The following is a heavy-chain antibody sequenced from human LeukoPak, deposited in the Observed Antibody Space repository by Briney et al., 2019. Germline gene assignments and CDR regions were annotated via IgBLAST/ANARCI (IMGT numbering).Heavy chain of an antibody. V-gene: IGHV1-69*04. CDR3: AQVGAKYIDY. D-gene: IGHD2-2*01. Sequence: SVKVSCKASGGTFSSVAISWVRQAPGQGLEWMGRIIPMVGIKEYARKFQGRAAMNADKSTSTAYMELSSLRSADTAVYYCAQVGAKYIDYWGQGTLVTVSS. CDR2: IIPMVGIK. CDR1: GGTFSSVA. J-gene: IGHJ4*02.